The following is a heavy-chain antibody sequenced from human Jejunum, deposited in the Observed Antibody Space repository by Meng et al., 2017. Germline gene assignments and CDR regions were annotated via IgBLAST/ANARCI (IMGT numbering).Heavy chain of an antibody. D-gene: IGHD3-10*01. Sequence: QLQLQESGPGLVKPSGTLSLPCGVSGGSISSSNRWSWVRQSPGKGLEWIGEMYHGGDTNYNPSLETRVTISTDTSRNEFSLKLRSVTAADTAVYYCARDWGCRDGSRFSGLLEYWGQGILVTVSS. J-gene: IGHJ4*02. CDR1: GGSISSSNR. CDR3: ARDWGCRDGSRFSGLLEY. V-gene: IGHV4-4*02. CDR2: MYHGGDT.